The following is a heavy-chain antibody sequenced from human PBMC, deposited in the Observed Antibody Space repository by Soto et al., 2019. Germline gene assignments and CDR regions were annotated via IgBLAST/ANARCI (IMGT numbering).Heavy chain of an antibody. D-gene: IGHD2-2*01. Sequence: GGSLRLSCAASGFTFSSYSMSWVRQAPGKGLEWVSYISSSSSTIYYADSVKGRFTISRDNAKNSLYLQMNSLRAEDMAVYYCARDNIVVVPAAKNPDAFDIWGQGTMVTVSS. CDR2: ISSSSSTI. V-gene: IGHV3-48*04. CDR3: ARDNIVVVPAAKNPDAFDI. CDR1: GFTFSSYS. J-gene: IGHJ3*02.